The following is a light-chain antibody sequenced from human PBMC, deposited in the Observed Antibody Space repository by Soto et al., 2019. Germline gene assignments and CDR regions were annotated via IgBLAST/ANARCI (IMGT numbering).Light chain of an antibody. Sequence: QSPSLLSASTXXRVTIXXXXXXXXSXYLAWYQQRPGKAPELLIYAASTLQSGVPSRFSGSGSGTDFTLTISCLQSEDFATYYCQQYYSFPLTFGGGTKVEIK. CDR3: QQYYSFPLT. J-gene: IGKJ4*01. CDR2: AAS. CDR1: XXXSXY. V-gene: IGKV1D-8*01.